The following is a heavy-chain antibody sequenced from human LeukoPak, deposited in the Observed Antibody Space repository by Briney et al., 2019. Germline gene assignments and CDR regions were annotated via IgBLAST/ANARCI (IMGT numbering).Heavy chain of an antibody. J-gene: IGHJ5*02. V-gene: IGHV4-34*01. CDR1: GGSFSGYY. D-gene: IGHD2-15*01. CDR3: ARRRPRYCSGGSCYDNWFDP. CDR2: INHSGST. Sequence: PSETLSLTCAVYGGSFSGYYWSWIRQPPGKWLEWIGEINHSGSTNYNPSLKSRVTISVDTSKNQFSLKLSSVTAADTAVYYCARRRPRYCSGGSCYDNWFDPWGQGTLVTVSS.